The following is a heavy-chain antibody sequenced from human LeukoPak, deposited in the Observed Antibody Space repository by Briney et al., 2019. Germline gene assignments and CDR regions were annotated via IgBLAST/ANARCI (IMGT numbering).Heavy chain of an antibody. Sequence: PGGSLRLSCAASGITFSSYMLTWVRQAPGKGLEWVAFIRYDGSNRFYADSVRGRFTISRDNSKNTVYLQMNSLRAEDTAVYYCAKDRSMTTVTPFDNWGQGTLVAVSS. V-gene: IGHV3-30*02. CDR2: IRYDGSNR. D-gene: IGHD4-17*01. J-gene: IGHJ4*02. CDR1: GITFSSYM. CDR3: AKDRSMTTVTPFDN.